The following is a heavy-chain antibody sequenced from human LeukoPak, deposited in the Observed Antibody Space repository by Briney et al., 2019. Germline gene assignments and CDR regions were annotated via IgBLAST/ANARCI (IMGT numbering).Heavy chain of an antibody. V-gene: IGHV3-7*01. D-gene: IGHD1-1*01. Sequence: GGSLRLSCAASGLTFTKYWITCVRQAPGNGLEWVGNIKQDGSDKNYMDSVKGRFTISRDNTKNSVYIQMSSLRAEDTAVYYCAREVWGTEYWEQGTLVTVSS. CDR1: GLTFTKYW. J-gene: IGHJ4*02. CDR2: IKQDGSDK. CDR3: AREVWGTEY.